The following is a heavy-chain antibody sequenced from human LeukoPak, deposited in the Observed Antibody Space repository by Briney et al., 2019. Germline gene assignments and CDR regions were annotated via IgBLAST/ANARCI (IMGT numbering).Heavy chain of an antibody. CDR1: GFTFSSYW. D-gene: IGHD3-22*01. CDR3: ATYSSLNRREFQY. CDR2: IKQDGSEK. V-gene: IGHV3-7*01. J-gene: IGHJ1*01. Sequence: GGSLRLSCAASGFTFSSYWMSWVRQAPGKGLEWVAKIKQDGSEKYYVDSVKGRLTISRDNAKNSLYLQMNSLRAEDTAVYYCATYSSLNRREFQYWGQGTLLTVSS.